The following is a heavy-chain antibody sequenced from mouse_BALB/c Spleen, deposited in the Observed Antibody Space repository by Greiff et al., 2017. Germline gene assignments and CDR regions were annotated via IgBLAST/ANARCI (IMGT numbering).Heavy chain of an antibody. J-gene: IGHJ3*01. CDR1: GFTFSNYW. CDR3: TRHYYGYGFAY. V-gene: IGHV6-6*02. CDR2: IRLKSNNYAT. Sequence: DVMLVESGGGLVQPGGSMKLSCVASGFTFSNYWMNWVRQSPEKGLEWVAEIRLKSNNYATHYAESVKGRFTISRDDSKSSVYLQMNNLRAEDTGIYYCTRHYYGYGFAYWGQGTLVTVSA. D-gene: IGHD1-2*01.